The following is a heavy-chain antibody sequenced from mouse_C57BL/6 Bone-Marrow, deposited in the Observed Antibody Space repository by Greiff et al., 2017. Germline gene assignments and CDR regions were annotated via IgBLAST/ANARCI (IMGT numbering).Heavy chain of an antibody. Sequence: QVQLQQSGAELMKPGASVKLSCKATGYTFTGYWIEWVKQRPGHGLEWIGEILPGSGSTNYHEKFKGKATFTADTSSNTAYMQLSSLTTEDSAIYYCARFITTVVAYWYFDVWGTGTTVTVSS. CDR3: ARFITTVVAYWYFDV. V-gene: IGHV1-9*01. CDR1: GYTFTGYW. CDR2: ILPGSGST. J-gene: IGHJ1*03. D-gene: IGHD1-1*01.